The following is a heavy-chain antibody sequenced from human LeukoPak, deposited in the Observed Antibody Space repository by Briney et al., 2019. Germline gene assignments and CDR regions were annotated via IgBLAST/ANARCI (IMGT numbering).Heavy chain of an antibody. CDR1: GFTFSNYG. CDR2: LSGNGA. Sequence: PGGSLRLSCAASGFTFSNYGMNWVRQAPGKGLEWVASLSGNGAQYADSVRGRFAISRDNSKNTLYLQMNSLKTEDTAVYYCTRHENADSSGPYGMDVWGQGTTVTVSS. V-gene: IGHV3-23*01. CDR3: TRHENADSSGPYGMDV. J-gene: IGHJ6*02. D-gene: IGHD4-17*01.